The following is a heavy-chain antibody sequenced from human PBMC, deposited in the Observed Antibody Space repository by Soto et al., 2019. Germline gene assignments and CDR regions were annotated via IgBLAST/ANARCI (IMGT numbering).Heavy chain of an antibody. J-gene: IGHJ6*02. V-gene: IGHV3-30-3*01. CDR2: ISYDGSNK. CDR1: GFTFSSYA. Sequence: GGSLRLSCAASGFTFSSYAMHWVRQAPGKGLEWVAVISYDGSNKYYADSVKGRFTISRDNSKNTLYLQMNSLRAEDTAVYYCARDLEYYYDSSGYSFDYYYGMDVWGQGTTVTVSS. CDR3: ARDLEYYYDSSGYSFDYYYGMDV. D-gene: IGHD3-22*01.